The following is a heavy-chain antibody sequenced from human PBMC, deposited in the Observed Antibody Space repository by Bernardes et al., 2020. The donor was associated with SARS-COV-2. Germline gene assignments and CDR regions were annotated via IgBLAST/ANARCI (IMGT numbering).Heavy chain of an antibody. J-gene: IGHJ4*02. Sequence: GGSLRLSCAASGFTFSNYAMSWVRQAPGKGLEWVSAINGSGSNTYYVDSVKGRFTISRDNSKNTLYLQINSLRAEDTAVYYCAKSQGTSMAEYWGQGTLVTVSS. CDR1: GFTFSNYA. V-gene: IGHV3-23*01. D-gene: IGHD5-18*01. CDR3: AKSQGTSMAEY. CDR2: INGSGSNT.